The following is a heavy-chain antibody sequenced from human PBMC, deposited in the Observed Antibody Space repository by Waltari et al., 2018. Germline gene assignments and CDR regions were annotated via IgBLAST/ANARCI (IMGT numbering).Heavy chain of an antibody. D-gene: IGHD3-9*01. CDR3: ARDLDILTGGLMDV. Sequence: QVQLVESGGGVVQPGRSLRLSCAASGFTFSSYAMHWVRQAPGKGLEWVAVISYDGSNKYYADSVNGRFTISRDNSKNTLYLQMNSLRAEDTAVYYCARDLDILTGGLMDVWGQGTTVTVSS. V-gene: IGHV3-30-3*01. CDR1: GFTFSSYA. J-gene: IGHJ6*02. CDR2: ISYDGSNK.